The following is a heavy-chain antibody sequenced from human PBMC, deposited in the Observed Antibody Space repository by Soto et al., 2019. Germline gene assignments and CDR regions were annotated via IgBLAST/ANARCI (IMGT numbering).Heavy chain of an antibody. J-gene: IGHJ4*02. D-gene: IGHD3-22*01. V-gene: IGHV4-39*01. CDR3: ARIYYDSVFDY. CDR1: GGSSSSSSYY. Sequence: PLETLSLTCTVSGGSSSSSSYYWGWIRQPPGKGLEWIGSIYYSGSTYYNPSLKSRVTISVDTSKNQFSLKLSSVTAADTAVYYCARIYYDSVFDYWGQGTLVTVSS. CDR2: IYYSGST.